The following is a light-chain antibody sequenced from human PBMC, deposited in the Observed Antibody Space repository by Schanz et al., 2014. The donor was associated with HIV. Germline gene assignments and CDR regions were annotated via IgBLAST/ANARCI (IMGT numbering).Light chain of an antibody. J-gene: IGLJ3*02. CDR2: DVI. Sequence: QSALTQPASVSGSLGRSITISCSGTSRDIGGYEYVSWYQQHPGKVPKLVIYDVINRPSGVSDRFSASKSGNTASLTISGLQAEDEADYYCCSFAGSNIPWVFGGGTQLTVL. CDR1: SRDIGGYEY. V-gene: IGLV2-14*03. CDR3: CSFAGSNIPWV.